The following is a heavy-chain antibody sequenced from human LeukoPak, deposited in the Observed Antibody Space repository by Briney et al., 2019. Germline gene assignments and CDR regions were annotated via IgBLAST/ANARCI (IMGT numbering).Heavy chain of an antibody. CDR2: TSGSGGSP. Sequence: GGSLRLSCAASGFTFSSYAMSWVRQAPGKGLEWGSATSGSGGSPYYADSVKGRFTNSRDNSKNTLYLQMNSLRAEDTAVYYCAKDQDLVGATLYYFDYWGQGTLVTVSS. CDR3: AKDQDLVGATLYYFDY. CDR1: GFTFSSYA. D-gene: IGHD1-26*01. J-gene: IGHJ4*02. V-gene: IGHV3-23*01.